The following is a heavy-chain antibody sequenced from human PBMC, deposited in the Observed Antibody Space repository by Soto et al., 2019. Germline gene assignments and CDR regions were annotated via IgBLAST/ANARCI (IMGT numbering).Heavy chain of an antibody. CDR3: TRDQYYYDSSGYSYYGMAV. V-gene: IGHV3-49*04. D-gene: IGHD3-22*01. CDR2: IRSKAYGGTT. J-gene: IGHJ6*02. Sequence: PGGSLRLSCTASGFTFGDYAMSWVRQAPGKGLEWVGFIRSKAYGGTTEYAASVKGRFTISRDDSKSIAYLQMNSLKTEDTAVYYCTRDQYYYDSSGYSYYGMAVWGQWTTLTVSS. CDR1: GFTFGDYA.